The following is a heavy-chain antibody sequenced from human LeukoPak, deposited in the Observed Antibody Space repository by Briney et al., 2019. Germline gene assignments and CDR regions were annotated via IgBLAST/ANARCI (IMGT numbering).Heavy chain of an antibody. D-gene: IGHD2-15*01. CDR1: GGSISSSSYY. CDR2: IYYSGST. J-gene: IGHJ6*03. V-gene: IGHV4-39*01. Sequence: PSETLSLTCTVSGGSISSSSYYWGWIRQPPGKGLEWIGSIYYSGSTYYNPSLKSRVTISVDTSKNQFSLKLSSVTAADTAVYYCAKDPGASVSGFHMDVWGKGTTVIVSS. CDR3: AKDPGASVSGFHMDV.